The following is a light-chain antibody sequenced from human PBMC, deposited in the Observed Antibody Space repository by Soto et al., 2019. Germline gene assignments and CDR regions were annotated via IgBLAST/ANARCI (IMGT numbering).Light chain of an antibody. CDR1: QSVSSY. CDR2: GAS. CDR3: QQYNNWPRT. Sequence: EIVLTQSPATLSLSPGERATLSCRASQSVSSYLAWYQQKPGQAPRLLIYGASTRATGIPARVSGSGSGTEFTLTISSLQSEDFAVYYCQQYNNWPRTFGQGTKVDI. J-gene: IGKJ1*01. V-gene: IGKV3D-15*01.